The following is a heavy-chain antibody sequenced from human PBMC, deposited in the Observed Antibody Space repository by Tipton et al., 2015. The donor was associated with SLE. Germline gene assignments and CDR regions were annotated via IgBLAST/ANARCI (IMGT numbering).Heavy chain of an antibody. CDR1: GGSISSYY. V-gene: IGHV4-4*07. D-gene: IGHD3-3*01. CDR3: ARDPSDFWSGYFVFDI. Sequence: TLSLTCTVSGGSISSYYWSWIRQPAGKGLEWIGRIYTSGGTNYNPSLKSRVTMSADTSKNQFSLKLSSVTAADTAVYYCARDPSDFWSGYFVFDIWGQGTMVTVSS. J-gene: IGHJ3*02. CDR2: IYTSGGT.